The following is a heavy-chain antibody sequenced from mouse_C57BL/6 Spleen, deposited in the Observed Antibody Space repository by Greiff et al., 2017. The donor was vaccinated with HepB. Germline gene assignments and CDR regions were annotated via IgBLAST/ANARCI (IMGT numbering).Heavy chain of an antibody. J-gene: IGHJ2*01. CDR3: ARGAPLTAYYFDY. D-gene: IGHD4-1*01. CDR2: IYPGSGNT. Sequence: QVHVKQSGAELVRPGASVKLSCKASGYTFTDYYINWVKQRPGQGLEWIARIYPGSGNTYYNEKFKGKATLTAEKSSSTAYMQLSSLTSEDSAVYFCARGAPLTAYYFDYWGQGTTLTVSS. V-gene: IGHV1-76*01. CDR1: GYTFTDYY.